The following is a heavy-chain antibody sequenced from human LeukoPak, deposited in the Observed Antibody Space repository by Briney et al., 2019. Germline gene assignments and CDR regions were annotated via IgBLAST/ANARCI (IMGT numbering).Heavy chain of an antibody. CDR2: IYHSGTT. CDR3: ARGRGSNSGWFDY. CDR1: GYFINNGYY. J-gene: IGHJ4*02. V-gene: IGHV4-38-2*01. D-gene: IGHD6-19*01. Sequence: NPSETLSLTCAVSGYFINNGYYWGWIRQPPGKGLEWIGSIYHSGTTYYNSSLKSRLTISVDTSKNQFSLKLSSVTAADTAVYYCARGRGSNSGWFDYWGQGALVTVSS.